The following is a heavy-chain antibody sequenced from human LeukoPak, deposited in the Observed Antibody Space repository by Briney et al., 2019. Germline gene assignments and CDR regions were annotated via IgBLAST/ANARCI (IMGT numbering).Heavy chain of an antibody. CDR1: GGSISSGGYY. J-gene: IGHJ5*02. CDR2: IYYSGST. V-gene: IGHV4-31*03. D-gene: IGHD3-22*01. CDR3: ARVEGGATYYYDSSGYYDNWFDP. Sequence: SQTLSLTCTVSGGSISSGGYYWSWIRQHPGEGLEWIGYIYYSGSTYYNPSLKSRVTISVDTSKNQFSLKLSSVTAADTAVYYCARVEGGATYYYDSSGYYDNWFDPWGQGTLVTVSS.